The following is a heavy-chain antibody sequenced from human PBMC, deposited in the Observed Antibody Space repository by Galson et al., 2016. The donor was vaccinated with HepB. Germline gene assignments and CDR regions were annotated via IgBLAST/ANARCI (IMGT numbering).Heavy chain of an antibody. D-gene: IGHD3-10*01. V-gene: IGHV4-4*02. Sequence: SETLSLTCAVSGGSISSTNWWSWVRQPPGKGLEWIAEIYHSGSTNYNPSLKSRVTISVDKSKNQFSLKLSSVTAADTAVYYCARRSLYDSGSYYNSWLDPWGQGTLVTVSS. CDR3: ARRSLYDSGSYYNSWLDP. CDR1: GGSISSTNW. J-gene: IGHJ5*02. CDR2: IYHSGST.